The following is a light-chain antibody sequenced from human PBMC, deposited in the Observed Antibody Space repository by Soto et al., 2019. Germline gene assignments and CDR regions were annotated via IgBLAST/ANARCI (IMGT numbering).Light chain of an antibody. J-gene: IGKJ4*01. V-gene: IGKV3-20*01. Sequence: EIVLTQSPGTLSLSPGERATLSCRASQSVSSTYLAWYQQKPGQAPRLLIHGASSRATGIPDRFSGSGSGTDFTLTISRLEPEDFAVYYCQHYGSLVLTFGGGTKVEIK. CDR2: GAS. CDR1: QSVSSTY. CDR3: QHYGSLVLT.